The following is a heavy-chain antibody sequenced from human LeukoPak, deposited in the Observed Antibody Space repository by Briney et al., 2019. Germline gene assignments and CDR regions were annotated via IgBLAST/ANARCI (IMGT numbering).Heavy chain of an antibody. CDR3: AKKESLVRGVIDLDY. D-gene: IGHD3-10*01. CDR2: ISGSGGST. CDR1: GFTFSNYA. Sequence: PGGSLRLSCVASGFTFSNYAMSWVRQAPGKGLEWVSAISGSGGSTYYADSVKGRFTISRDNSKNTLYLQMNSLRAEGTAVYYCAKKESLVRGVIDLDYWGQGTLVTVSS. J-gene: IGHJ4*02. V-gene: IGHV3-23*01.